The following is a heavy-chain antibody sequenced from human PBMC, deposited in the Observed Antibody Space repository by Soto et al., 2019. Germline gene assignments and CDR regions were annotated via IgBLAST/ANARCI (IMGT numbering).Heavy chain of an antibody. V-gene: IGHV3-21*01. CDR3: ARGGDFFDF. Sequence: PGGSLRLSCAASGFTFTAYSVNWVRQAPGKGLEWVSSITSGRTYIYYADSVKGRFTISRANAKSSLYLQMNSLRAEDTAIYYCARGGDFFDFWGQGSLVTVSS. CDR1: GFTFTAYS. D-gene: IGHD2-21*02. CDR2: ITSGRTYI. J-gene: IGHJ4*02.